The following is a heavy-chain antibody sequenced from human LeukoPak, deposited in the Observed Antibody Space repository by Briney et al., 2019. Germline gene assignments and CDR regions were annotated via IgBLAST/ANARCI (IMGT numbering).Heavy chain of an antibody. V-gene: IGHV3-48*02. CDR2: ISSSSSTI. J-gene: IGHJ5*02. CDR1: GFTFSSYS. D-gene: IGHD4-17*01. Sequence: GGSLRLSCAASGFTFSSYSMNWVRQAPGKGLEWVSYISSSSSTIYYADSVKGRFTISRDNAKNSLYLQMNSLRDEDTAVYYCARASGTDWVTTVTTGWFDPWGQGTLVTVSS. CDR3: ARASGTDWVTTVTTGWFDP.